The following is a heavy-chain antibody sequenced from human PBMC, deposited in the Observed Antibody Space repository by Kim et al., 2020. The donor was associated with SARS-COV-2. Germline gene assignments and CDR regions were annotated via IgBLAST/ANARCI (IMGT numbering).Heavy chain of an antibody. CDR2: KWYN. CDR3: ARTGDIDY. Sequence: KWYNDYAVSVKSRITINPDTSKTQFSLQLNSVTPEDTAVYYCARTGDIDYWGQGTLVTVSS. V-gene: IGHV6-1*01. D-gene: IGHD2-15*01. J-gene: IGHJ4*02.